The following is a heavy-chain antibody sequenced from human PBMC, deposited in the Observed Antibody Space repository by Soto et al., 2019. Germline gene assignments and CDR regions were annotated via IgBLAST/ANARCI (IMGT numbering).Heavy chain of an antibody. J-gene: IGHJ4*02. D-gene: IGHD4-17*01. CDR1: GFTFSTSA. CDR2: ISGSGTST. V-gene: IGHV3-23*01. Sequence: GGSLRLSCAASGFTFSTSAMSWVRQAPGKGLEWVSGISGSGTSTYYADSVKGRFTISRDNSKNTLYLQMNSLRAEDTAVYYCANCEGYAVLTTTFAYWGQGTLVTVSS. CDR3: ANCEGYAVLTTTFAY.